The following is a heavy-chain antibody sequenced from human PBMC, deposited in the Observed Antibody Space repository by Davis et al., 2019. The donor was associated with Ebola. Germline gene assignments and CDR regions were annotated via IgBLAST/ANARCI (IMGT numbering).Heavy chain of an antibody. CDR1: GVSISSYY. V-gene: IGHV4-59*01. Sequence: MPSETLSLTCTVSGVSISSYYWSWIRQPPGKGLEWIGYIYYSGITKYNPSLKGRVTISVDTSKNQFSLNLDSMTAADSAVYYCARGQRGYSFWGRGTLVIVSS. CDR3: ARGQRGYSF. J-gene: IGHJ4*02. CDR2: IYYSGIT. D-gene: IGHD5-18*01.